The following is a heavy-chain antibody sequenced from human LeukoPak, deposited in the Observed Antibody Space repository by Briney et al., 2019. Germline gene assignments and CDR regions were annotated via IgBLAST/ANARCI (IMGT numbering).Heavy chain of an antibody. CDR2: INQDGSEK. V-gene: IGHV3-7*01. Sequence: PGGSLRLSCAASGFTFSSYWMSWVRQAPGKGLEWVANINQDGSEKYYVDSVKGRFTISRDNAKNSLYLQMSSLRAEDTAVYYCARDGVTGGSCLDYWGQGTLVTVSS. CDR3: ARDGVTGGSCLDY. CDR1: GFTFSSYW. J-gene: IGHJ4*02. D-gene: IGHD2-15*01.